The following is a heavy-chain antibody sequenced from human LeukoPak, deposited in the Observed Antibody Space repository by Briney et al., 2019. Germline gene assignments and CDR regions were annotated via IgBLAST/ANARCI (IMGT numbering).Heavy chain of an antibody. CDR3: AKALVDYYDSSGYPLGGMDV. J-gene: IGHJ6*02. D-gene: IGHD3-22*01. Sequence: GESLRLSCAASGFTFSDYYMSWIRQAPGKGLEWVSYISSSGSTIYYADSVKGRFTISRDNAKNSLYLQMNSLRAEDTAVYYCAKALVDYYDSSGYPLGGMDVWGQGTTVTVSS. V-gene: IGHV3-11*01. CDR2: ISSSGSTI. CDR1: GFTFSDYY.